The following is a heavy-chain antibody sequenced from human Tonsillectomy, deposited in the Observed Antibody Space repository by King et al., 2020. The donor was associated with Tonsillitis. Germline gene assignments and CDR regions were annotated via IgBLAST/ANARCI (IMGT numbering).Heavy chain of an antibody. D-gene: IGHD1-26*01. V-gene: IGHV4-59*01. CDR2: IYSSGRT. CDR3: ARNLWDHIGPMDV. Sequence: QLQESGPGLVKPSETLSLTCTVSGGSFSSYYWSWIRQPPGKRLEWIGYIYSSGRTNFNPSLKSRVTISVDKSKNQFSLRLSSVTAADTAVYYCARNLWDHIGPMDVWGNGTTVTVSS. CDR1: GGSFSSYY. J-gene: IGHJ6*03.